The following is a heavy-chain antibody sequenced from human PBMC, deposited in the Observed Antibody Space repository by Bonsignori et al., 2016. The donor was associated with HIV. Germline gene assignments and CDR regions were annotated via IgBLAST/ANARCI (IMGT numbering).Heavy chain of an antibody. CDR2: ISGSGDIT. Sequence: WIRQPPGKGLEWVSGISGSGDITYYADSVKGRFTISRDNSKNTVFLQMNSLRAGDTAVYYCEYYDSSGYYYNFDYWGQGTLVTVSS. CDR3: EYYDSSGYYYNFDY. D-gene: IGHD3-22*01. V-gene: IGHV3-23*01. J-gene: IGHJ4*02.